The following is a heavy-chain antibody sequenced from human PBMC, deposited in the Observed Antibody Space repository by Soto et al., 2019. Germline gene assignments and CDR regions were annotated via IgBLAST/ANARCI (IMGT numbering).Heavy chain of an antibody. J-gene: IGHJ6*02. CDR3: AALVYCSSTSCYANYGMDV. D-gene: IGHD2-2*01. Sequence: SVKVSCKASGFTFTSSAVQWVRQARGQRLEWIGWIVVGSGNTNYAQKFQERVTITRDMSTSTAYMELSSLRSEDTAVYYCAALVYCSSTSCYANYGMDVWGQGTTVTVSS. CDR1: GFTFTSSA. CDR2: IVVGSGNT. V-gene: IGHV1-58*01.